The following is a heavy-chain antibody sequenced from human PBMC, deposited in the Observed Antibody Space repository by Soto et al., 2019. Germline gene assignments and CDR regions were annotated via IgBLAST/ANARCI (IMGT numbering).Heavy chain of an antibody. V-gene: IGHV4-4*07. J-gene: IGHJ6*02. Sequence: SETLSLTCIVSGADINTSSWTWIRQPAGKGLEWIGRIYTSASINYNPSLKGRVTLSVDTSTNQVSLRLASVTAADTAIYYCARDREAGYNFYYGMYVWGQGTTVTVSS. D-gene: IGHD6-19*01. CDR3: ARDREAGYNFYYGMYV. CDR1: GADINTSS. CDR2: IYTSASI.